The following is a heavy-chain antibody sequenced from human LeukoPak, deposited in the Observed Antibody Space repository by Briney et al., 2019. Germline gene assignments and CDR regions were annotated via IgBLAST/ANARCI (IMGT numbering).Heavy chain of an antibody. V-gene: IGHV1-69*01. Sequence: SVKVSCKASGGTFSSYAISWERQAPGQGLEWMGGIIPIFGTANYAQKFQGRVTITADESTSTAYMELSSLRSEDTAVYYCAGLWFWAHTAGGFDYWGPGTLVTVSS. D-gene: IGHD3-10*01. CDR2: IIPIFGTA. CDR1: GGTFSSYA. CDR3: AGLWFWAHTAGGFDY. J-gene: IGHJ4*02.